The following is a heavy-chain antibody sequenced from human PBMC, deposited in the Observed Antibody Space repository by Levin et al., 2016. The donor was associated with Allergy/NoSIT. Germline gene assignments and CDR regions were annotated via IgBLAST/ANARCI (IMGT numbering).Heavy chain of an antibody. CDR3: ARARLIAAAALDY. Sequence: SLKISCAASGFTFSSYAMHWVRQAPGKGLEWVAVISYDGSNKYYADSVKGRFTISRDNSKNTLYLQMNSLRAEDTAVYYCARARLIAAAALDYWGQGTLVTVSS. J-gene: IGHJ4*02. V-gene: IGHV3-30-3*01. CDR1: GFTFSSYA. D-gene: IGHD6-13*01. CDR2: ISYDGSNK.